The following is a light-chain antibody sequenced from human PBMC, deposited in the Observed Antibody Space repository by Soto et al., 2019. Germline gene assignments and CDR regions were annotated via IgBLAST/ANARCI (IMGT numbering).Light chain of an antibody. CDR3: GTWDSSLSTVI. CDR1: SSNIGNNY. CDR2: DNN. V-gene: IGLV1-51*01. J-gene: IGLJ2*01. Sequence: QAVVTQPPSVSAAPGQKVTISCSGSSSNIGNNYVSCYQQLPGTAPTLLIFDNNKRPSGIPDRFSGSKSGTSATLGITGLQTGDEADYYCGTWDSSLSTVIFGGGTKLTVL.